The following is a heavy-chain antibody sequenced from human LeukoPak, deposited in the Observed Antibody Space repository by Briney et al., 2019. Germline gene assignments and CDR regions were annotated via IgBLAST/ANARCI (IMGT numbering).Heavy chain of an antibody. CDR3: SANYYDSSGSIDY. J-gene: IGHJ4*02. V-gene: IGHV1-8*01. CDR2: MNPNSGNT. CDR1: GYTFTSYD. Sequence: ASVKVSCKASGYTFTSYDINWVRQATGQGLEWMGWMNPNSGNTGYAQKFQGRVTMTRNTSISTAYMELSSLGSEDTAVYYCSANYYDSSGSIDYWGQGTLVTVSS. D-gene: IGHD3-22*01.